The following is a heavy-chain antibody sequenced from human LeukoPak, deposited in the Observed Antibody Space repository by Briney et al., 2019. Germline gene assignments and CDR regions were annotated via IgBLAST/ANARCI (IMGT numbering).Heavy chain of an antibody. Sequence: PSETLSLTCSVSGGFISNYYWSWIRQPPGKGLEWIGYIYYSGSTNYNPSLKSRVTISVDTSKNQFSLKLSSVTAADTAVYYCARIEYSSSCDYWGQGTLVTVSS. D-gene: IGHD6-6*01. CDR2: IYYSGST. CDR1: GGFISNYY. J-gene: IGHJ4*02. V-gene: IGHV4-59*01. CDR3: ARIEYSSSCDY.